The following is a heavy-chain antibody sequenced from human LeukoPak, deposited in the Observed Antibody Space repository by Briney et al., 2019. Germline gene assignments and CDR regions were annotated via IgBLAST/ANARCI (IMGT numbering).Heavy chain of an antibody. J-gene: IGHJ4*02. CDR3: ARDGRPMRWELQRDFDY. V-gene: IGHV1-2*02. CDR2: INPNSGGT. D-gene: IGHD2-15*01. CDR1: GYTFTGYY. Sequence: ASVKVSCKASGYTFTGYYMQWVRQAPGQGLEWMGWINPNSGGTNYAQKFQGRVTMTRDTSISTAYMELSRLRSDDTAVYYCARDGRPMRWELQRDFDYWGQGTLVTVSS.